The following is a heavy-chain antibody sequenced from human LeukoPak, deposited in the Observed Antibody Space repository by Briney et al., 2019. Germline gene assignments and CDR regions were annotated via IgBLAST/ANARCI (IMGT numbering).Heavy chain of an antibody. CDR2: LSGSGITT. V-gene: IGHV3-23*01. CDR1: GFTFSDSA. CDR3: AKGIYSSGWSYFDY. J-gene: IGHJ4*01. D-gene: IGHD6-19*01. Sequence: GSLRLSCAASGFTFSDSAMSWVRQAPGKGLEWVSTLSGSGITTYYADSVKGRFTISRDNSKNTLYLQMNSLRAEDTAVYYCAKGIYSSGWSYFDYWGHGTLVTVSS.